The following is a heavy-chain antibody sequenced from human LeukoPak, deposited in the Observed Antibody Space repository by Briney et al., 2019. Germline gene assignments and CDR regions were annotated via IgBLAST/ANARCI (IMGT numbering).Heavy chain of an antibody. Sequence: SESLSLTCTVSGGSISSSSYYWGWIRQPPGKGLEWIGSIYYSGSTYYNPSLKSRVTISVDTSKNQFSLKLSSVTAADTAVYYCASLDIVVVPAALDYWGQGTLVTVSS. J-gene: IGHJ4*02. CDR3: ASLDIVVVPAALDY. CDR2: IYYSGST. V-gene: IGHV4-39*01. D-gene: IGHD2-2*03. CDR1: GGSISSSSYY.